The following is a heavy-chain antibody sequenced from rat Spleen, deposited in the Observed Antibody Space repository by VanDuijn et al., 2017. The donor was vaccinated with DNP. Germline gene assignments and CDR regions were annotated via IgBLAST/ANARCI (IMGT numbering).Heavy chain of an antibody. Sequence: EVQLVESGGGLVQPGRSLKLSCAASGFTFSNYGMAWVRQAPTKGLEWVASITNSGGSTYYRDSVKGRFTVSRDNAKSALFLQMNSLRSEDTATYYCARLKWERAYYFDYWGQGIMVTVSS. J-gene: IGHJ2*01. D-gene: IGHD5-1*01. CDR2: ITNSGGST. CDR3: ARLKWERAYYFDY. V-gene: IGHV5S13*01. CDR1: GFTFSNYG.